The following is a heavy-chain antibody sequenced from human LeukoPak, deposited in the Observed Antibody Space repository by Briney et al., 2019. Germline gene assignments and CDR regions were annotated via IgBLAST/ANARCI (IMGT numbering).Heavy chain of an antibody. CDR3: ARDLGDYVPLVDY. J-gene: IGHJ4*02. CDR1: GFTFSSYS. CDR2: ISSSSSYI. V-gene: IGHV3-21*01. Sequence: WGSLRLSCAASGFTFSSYSMNWVRQAPGKGLEGVSSISSSSSYIYYADSVKGRFTISIDNAKNSLYLQMNSLRAEDTAVYYCARDLGDYVPLVDYWGQGTLVTVSS. D-gene: IGHD4-17*01.